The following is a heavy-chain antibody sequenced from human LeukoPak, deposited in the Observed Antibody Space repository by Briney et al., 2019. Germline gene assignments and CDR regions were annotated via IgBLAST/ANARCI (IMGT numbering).Heavy chain of an antibody. D-gene: IGHD3-10*01. Sequence: PGGSLRLSCAASGVTFSSFAMSWVRQAPGKGLEWVSSISAGGGSTYYADFVKGRFTISRDNSQNTLYLQMNSLRAEDTAVHYYAKQLGSRAPYYYYMDVWGKGTTVIVSS. CDR1: GVTFSSFA. V-gene: IGHV3-23*01. CDR3: AKQLGSRAPYYYYMDV. CDR2: ISAGGGST. J-gene: IGHJ6*03.